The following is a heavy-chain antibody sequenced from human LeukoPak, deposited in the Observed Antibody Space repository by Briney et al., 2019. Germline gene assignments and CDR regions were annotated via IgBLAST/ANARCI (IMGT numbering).Heavy chain of an antibody. CDR3: ARDIGGATKGGWFDT. CDR2: MNPNSGNT. V-gene: IGHV1-8*01. J-gene: IGHJ5*02. CDR1: GYTFTNYD. Sequence: ASVKLSCKASGYTFTNYDINWVRQAPGQGLEWMGCMNPNSGNTGYAQKFQGRVTMTRNTSISTAYMELSSLRSEDTALYYCARDIGGATKGGWFDTWGQGTPVTVSS. D-gene: IGHD1-26*01.